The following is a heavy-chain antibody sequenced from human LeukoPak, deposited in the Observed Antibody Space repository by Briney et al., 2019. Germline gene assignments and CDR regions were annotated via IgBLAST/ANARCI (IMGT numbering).Heavy chain of an antibody. D-gene: IGHD3-3*01. J-gene: IGHJ4*02. Sequence: KPSETLSLTCTVSGGSISSGSYYWSWIRQPAGKGLEWIGRIYTSGSTNYNPSLKSRVTMSVDTSKNQFSLKLSSVTAADTAVYYCARNFYYDYWGQGTLVTVSS. CDR2: IYTSGST. CDR3: ARNFYYDY. V-gene: IGHV4-61*02. CDR1: GGSISSGSYY.